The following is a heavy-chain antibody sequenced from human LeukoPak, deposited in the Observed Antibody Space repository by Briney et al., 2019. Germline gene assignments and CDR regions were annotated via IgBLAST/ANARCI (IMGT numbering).Heavy chain of an antibody. CDR2: TYYRSKWNN. V-gene: IGHV6-1*01. Sequence: SQTLSRTSAIPGDSASTNRVAANSIRQSPSRGLEWLGRTYYRSKWNNEYAESVRSRITINPDTSKNQFSLQLDSVTPEDTALYYCTIERYYFDFCGQGNLVTVSS. CDR3: TIERYYFDF. CDR1: GDSASTNRVA. J-gene: IGHJ4*02.